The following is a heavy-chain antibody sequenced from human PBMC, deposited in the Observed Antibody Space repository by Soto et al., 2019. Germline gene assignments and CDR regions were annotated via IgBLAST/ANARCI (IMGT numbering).Heavy chain of an antibody. CDR1: GFTFSSYA. CDR2: ISGSGGST. D-gene: IGHD6-19*01. Sequence: PGGSLRLSCAASGFTFSSYAMSWVRQAPGKGLEWVSAISGSGGSTYYADSVKGRFTISRDNSKNTLYLQMNSLRAEDTAVYYCAKDPFGGIAVAGLCDYWGQGTLVTVPQ. CDR3: AKDPFGGIAVAGLCDY. J-gene: IGHJ4*02. V-gene: IGHV3-23*01.